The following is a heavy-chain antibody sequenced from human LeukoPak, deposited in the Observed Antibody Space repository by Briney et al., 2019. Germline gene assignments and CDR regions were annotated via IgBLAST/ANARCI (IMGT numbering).Heavy chain of an antibody. J-gene: IGHJ4*02. Sequence: SQTLSLTCTVSGGSISSGSYHWSWIRQPAGRGLEWIGRIYTSGSTNYNPSLKSRVTMSVDTSKNQFSLKLSSVTAADTAVYYCARDGGTGYSSGWYDYWGQGTLVTVSS. D-gene: IGHD6-19*01. CDR2: IYTSGST. V-gene: IGHV4-61*02. CDR3: ARDGGTGYSSGWYDY. CDR1: GGSISSGSYH.